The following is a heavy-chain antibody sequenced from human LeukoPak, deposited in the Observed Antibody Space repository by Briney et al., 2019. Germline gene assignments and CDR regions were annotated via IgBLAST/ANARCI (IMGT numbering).Heavy chain of an antibody. CDR2: LTSKAYGGTT. Sequence: GGSLRLSCTTSGFTFGDYAMTWFRQAPGKGPEWVGSLTSKAYGGTTEYAASVNGRFTVSRDDSKSIAYLQMNSLKTEDTAVYYCTRSYSYYDSSGYTLDAFDIWGQGTMVTVSS. CDR1: GFTFGDYA. CDR3: TRSYSYYDSSGYTLDAFDI. V-gene: IGHV3-49*03. J-gene: IGHJ3*02. D-gene: IGHD3-22*01.